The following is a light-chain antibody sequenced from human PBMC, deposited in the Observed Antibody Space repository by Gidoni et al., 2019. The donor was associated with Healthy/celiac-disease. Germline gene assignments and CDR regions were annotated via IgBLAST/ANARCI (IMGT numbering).Light chain of an antibody. CDR1: QDISNY. J-gene: IGKJ2*01. V-gene: IGKV1-33*01. CDR3: QQYDNLPMYT. CDR2: DAS. Sequence: PSSLSASVGDRVTNTCQASQDISNYLNWYQQKPGKAPKLLIYDASNLETGVPSRFSGSGSGTDFTFTISSLQPEDIATYYCQQYDNLPMYTFGQGTKLEIK.